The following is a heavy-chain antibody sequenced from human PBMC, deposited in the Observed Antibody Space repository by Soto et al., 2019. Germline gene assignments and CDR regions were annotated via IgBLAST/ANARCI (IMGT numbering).Heavy chain of an antibody. CDR1: GGTFSSYA. D-gene: IGHD2-2*01. CDR2: IIPIFGTA. J-gene: IGHJ6*02. V-gene: IGHV1-69*06. Sequence: SVKVSCKASGGTFSSYAISWVRQAPGQGLEWMGGIIPIFGTANYAQKFQGRVMITADKSTSTAYMELSSLRSEDTAVYYCARDRGYCSSTSCTPLGGMDVWGQGTTVTVSS. CDR3: ARDRGYCSSTSCTPLGGMDV.